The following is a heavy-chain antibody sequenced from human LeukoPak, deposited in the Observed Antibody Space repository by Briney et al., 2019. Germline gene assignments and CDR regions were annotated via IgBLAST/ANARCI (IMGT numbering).Heavy chain of an antibody. V-gene: IGHV1-69*13. Sequence: SVKVSCKASGGTFSSYAISWVRQAPGQGLEWMGGIIPIFGTANYAQKFQGRVTITADESTSTAYMELSSLRAEDTAVYYCAKGASSGYSGYFDYWGQGTLVTVSS. J-gene: IGHJ4*02. CDR2: IIPIFGTA. CDR1: GGTFSSYA. D-gene: IGHD3-22*01. CDR3: AKGASSGYSGYFDY.